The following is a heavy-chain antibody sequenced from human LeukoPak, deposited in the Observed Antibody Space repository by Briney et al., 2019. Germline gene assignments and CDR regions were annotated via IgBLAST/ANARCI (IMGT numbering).Heavy chain of an antibody. J-gene: IGHJ5*02. CDR3: ASSNYYGSRNFDP. D-gene: IGHD3-10*01. Sequence: ASETLSLTCAVYGGSFSGYYWSWIRQPPGKGLEWIGEINHSGSTNYNPSLKSRVTISVDTSKNQFSLKLSSVTAADTAVYYCASSNYYGSRNFDPWGQGTLVTVSS. CDR1: GGSFSGYY. V-gene: IGHV4-34*01. CDR2: INHSGST.